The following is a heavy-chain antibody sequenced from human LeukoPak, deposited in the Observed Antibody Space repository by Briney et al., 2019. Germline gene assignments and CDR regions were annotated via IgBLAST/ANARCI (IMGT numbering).Heavy chain of an antibody. Sequence: PGGSLRLSCAASGFTFRGAAVHGVRQASGKGREWVGRIRRKVNYYATEYTASVRGRFTNSGDDSKTTAYLQMNSLKIEDTAVYYCARPYRDLGGDFVSWGQGTLVTVSS. J-gene: IGHJ4*02. CDR2: IRRKVNYYAT. CDR1: GFTFRGAA. V-gene: IGHV3-73*01. D-gene: IGHD4-17*01. CDR3: ARPYRDLGGDFVS.